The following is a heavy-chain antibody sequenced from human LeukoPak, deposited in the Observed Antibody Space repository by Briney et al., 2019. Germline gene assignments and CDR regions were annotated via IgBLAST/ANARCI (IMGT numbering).Heavy chain of an antibody. CDR1: GGSISSYY. CDR3: ARGLALASY. J-gene: IGHJ4*02. Sequence: SETLSLTCTVSGGSISSYYWSWIRQPPGKGLEWIGYIYYSGSTNYNPSLKSRVTISVDTSKNQFSLKLSSVTAADTAVYYCARGLALASYWGQGTLVTVSS. V-gene: IGHV4-59*12. D-gene: IGHD2-21*01. CDR2: IYYSGST.